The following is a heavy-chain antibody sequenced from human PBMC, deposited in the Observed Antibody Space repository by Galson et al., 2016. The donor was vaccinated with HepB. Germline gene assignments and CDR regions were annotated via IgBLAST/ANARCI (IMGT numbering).Heavy chain of an antibody. V-gene: IGHV3-30*03. CDR2: ISDDGNSD. Sequence: ALRLSCAAPEFSFGPHAMHWVRHAPGKGLGWVAVISDDGNSDYYVDSVMVRFPISRDNSQNTLFLQMTSLSAEDTAVYYCARRDYYYYGMDVWGQGTPVFVSS. CDR1: EFSFGPHA. J-gene: IGHJ6*02. CDR3: ARRDYYYYGMDV.